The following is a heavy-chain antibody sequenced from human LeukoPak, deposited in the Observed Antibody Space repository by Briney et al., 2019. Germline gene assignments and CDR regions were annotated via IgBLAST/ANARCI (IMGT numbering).Heavy chain of an antibody. CDR3: ARVRSGYLILIDY. D-gene: IGHD3-22*01. CDR1: GGSISSYY. J-gene: IGHJ4*02. Sequence: SEALSLTCTVSGGSISSYYWSWIRQPPGKGLEWIGYIYYSGSTNYNPSLKSRVTISVDTSKNQFSLKLSSVTAADTAVYYCARVRSGYLILIDYWGQGTLVTVSS. CDR2: IYYSGST. V-gene: IGHV4-59*01.